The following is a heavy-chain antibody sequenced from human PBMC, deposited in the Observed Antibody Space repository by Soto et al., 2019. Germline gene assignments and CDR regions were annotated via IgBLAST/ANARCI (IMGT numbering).Heavy chain of an antibody. Sequence: PSETLSLTCTVSAGSISPYYWGWIRQPPGKGPEWIGYIYYTGSTKYNPSLKSRVTISLDTSKSQFSLKLSSVTAADTAVYYCARGSSRNTIFGVVISDFDYGGQGTLVTVSS. CDR1: AGSISPYY. D-gene: IGHD3-3*01. V-gene: IGHV4-59*01. CDR3: ARGSSRNTIFGVVISDFDY. CDR2: IYYTGST. J-gene: IGHJ4*02.